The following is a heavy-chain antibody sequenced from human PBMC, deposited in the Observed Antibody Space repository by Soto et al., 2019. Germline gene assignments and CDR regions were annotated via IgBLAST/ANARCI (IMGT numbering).Heavy chain of an antibody. CDR2: INHSGST. D-gene: IGHD3-16*01. V-gene: IGHV4-34*09. Sequence: PSETLSLTCAVYGGSFSGYYWSWIRQPPGKGLEWIGEINHSGSTNYNPSLKSRVIISVDTSKNQFSLKLSSVTAADTAVYYCALRLGDPGRLYFDYWGQGTLVTVSS. J-gene: IGHJ4*02. CDR1: GGSFSGYY. CDR3: ALRLGDPGRLYFDY.